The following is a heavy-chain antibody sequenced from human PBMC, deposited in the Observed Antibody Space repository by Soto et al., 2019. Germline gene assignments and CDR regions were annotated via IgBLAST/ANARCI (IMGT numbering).Heavy chain of an antibody. Sequence: QLQLVESGGGVVQPGTSLRLSCAASGFRFKSFVMHWVRQAPGKGLDWVAFTSYDGNNKDYGDSVKGRFTVSRDNSQNPLHPQMDFLRPEDTALYYCARWGTTGGFDLWGQGTLVSVSS. J-gene: IGHJ4*02. V-gene: IGHV3-30*19. D-gene: IGHD3-16*01. CDR2: TSYDGNNK. CDR3: ARWGTTGGFDL. CDR1: GFRFKSFV.